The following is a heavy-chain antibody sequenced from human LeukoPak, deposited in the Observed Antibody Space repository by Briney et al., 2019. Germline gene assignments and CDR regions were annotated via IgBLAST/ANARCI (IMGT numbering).Heavy chain of an antibody. CDR3: ARSGSYRKNWFDP. V-gene: IGHV4-38-2*01. D-gene: IGHD1-26*01. CDR1: GYSISSGYY. Sequence: SETLSLTCAVSGYSISSGYYWGWIRQPPGKGLEWIGSIYHSGSTYYNPSLKSRVTISVDTSKNQFSLKLSSVTAADTAVYYYARSGSYRKNWFDPWGQGTLVTVSS. CDR2: IYHSGST. J-gene: IGHJ5*02.